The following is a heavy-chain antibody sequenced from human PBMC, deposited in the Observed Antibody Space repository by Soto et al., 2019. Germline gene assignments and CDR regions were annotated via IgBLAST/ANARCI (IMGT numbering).Heavy chain of an antibody. J-gene: IGHJ4*02. V-gene: IGHV2-5*01. D-gene: IGHD2-2*01. CDR2: IYWNDDK. CDR3: AHRPGQLVPAASGLDAYYFDY. CDR1: GFSLSTSGVG. Sequence: SGLAGEPTQTLTLTCTFSGFSLSTSGVGVGWIRQPPGKALEWLALIYWNDDKRYSPSLKSRLTITKDTSKNQVVLTMTNMDPVDTATYYCAHRPGQLVPAASGLDAYYFDYWGQGTLVTVSS.